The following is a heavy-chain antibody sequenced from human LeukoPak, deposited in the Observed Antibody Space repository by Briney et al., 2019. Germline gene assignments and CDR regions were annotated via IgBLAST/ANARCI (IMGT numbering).Heavy chain of an antibody. CDR1: GFTFSSYS. CDR3: AREGQIVVVPATDAFDI. CDR2: ISSSSSYI. D-gene: IGHD2-2*01. V-gene: IGHV3-21*01. Sequence: GGSLRLSCAASGFTFSSYSMNWVRQARGEGLEWVSSISSSSSYIYYADSVKGRFTISRDNAKNSLYLQMNSLRAEDTAVYYCAREGQIVVVPATDAFDIWGQGTMVTVSS. J-gene: IGHJ3*02.